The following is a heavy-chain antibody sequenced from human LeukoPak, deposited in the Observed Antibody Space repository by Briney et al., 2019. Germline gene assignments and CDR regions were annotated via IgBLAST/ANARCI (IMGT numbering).Heavy chain of an antibody. Sequence: ASVKVPCKASGYTFTGYYMHWVRQAPGQGLEWMGWINPNSGGTNYAQKFQGWVTMTRDTSISTAYMGLSRLRSDDTAVYYCARESRANNWNDEWYWFDRWGQGTLVTVSS. CDR1: GYTFTGYY. CDR3: ARESRANNWNDEWYWFDR. J-gene: IGHJ5*02. D-gene: IGHD1-1*01. V-gene: IGHV1-2*04. CDR2: INPNSGGT.